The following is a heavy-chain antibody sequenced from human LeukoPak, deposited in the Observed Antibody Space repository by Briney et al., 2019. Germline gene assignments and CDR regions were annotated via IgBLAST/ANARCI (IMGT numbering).Heavy chain of an antibody. CDR2: IYYSGST. Sequence: SETLSLTCTVSGGSISSYYWSWIRQPPGKGLEWIGYIYYSGSTNYNPSLKSRVTISVDTSKNQFSLKLSSVTAADTAVYYCARGRFRYSYGFDYWGQGTLVTVSS. J-gene: IGHJ4*02. CDR3: ARGRFRYSYGFDY. CDR1: GGSISSYY. D-gene: IGHD5-18*01. V-gene: IGHV4-59*12.